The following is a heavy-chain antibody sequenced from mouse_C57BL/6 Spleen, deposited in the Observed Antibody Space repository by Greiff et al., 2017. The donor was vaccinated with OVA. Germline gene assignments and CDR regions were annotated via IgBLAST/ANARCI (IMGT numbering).Heavy chain of an antibody. D-gene: IGHD1-1*01. Sequence: QVQLQQSGAELVRPGTSVKLSCKASGYTFTSYWMHWVKQRPGQGLEWIGVIDPSDSYTNYNQKFKGKATLTVDTSSSTAYMQLSSLTSEDSAVYYCARGVTAVVIDYWGQGTTLTVSS. CDR2: IDPSDSYT. CDR1: GYTFTSYW. V-gene: IGHV1-59*01. J-gene: IGHJ2*01. CDR3: ARGVTAVVIDY.